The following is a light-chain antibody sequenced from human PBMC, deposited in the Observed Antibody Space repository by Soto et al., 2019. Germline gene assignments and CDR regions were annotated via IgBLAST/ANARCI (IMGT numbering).Light chain of an antibody. Sequence: DIQMTQSPSSLSASVGDRVTITCRASQSISSYLNWYQQKPGKAPKLLFYAASSLQSGVPSRFSGSGSGTDFTLTISSLQPEDFATYYCQQSYSSPWTFGQGTNVEIK. V-gene: IGKV1-39*01. J-gene: IGKJ1*01. CDR1: QSISSY. CDR2: AAS. CDR3: QQSYSSPWT.